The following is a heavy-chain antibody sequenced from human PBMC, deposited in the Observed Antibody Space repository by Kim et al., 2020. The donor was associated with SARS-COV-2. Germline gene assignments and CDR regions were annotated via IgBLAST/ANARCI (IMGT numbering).Heavy chain of an antibody. J-gene: IGHJ5*02. CDR2: IYYSGST. Sequence: SETLSLTCTVSGGSISSGGYYWSWIRQHPGKGLEWIGYIYYSGSTYYNPSLKSRVTISVDTSKNQFSLKLSSVTAADTAVYYCARNYGDQTNVVNWFDPWGQGTLVTVSS. CDR3: ARNYGDQTNVVNWFDP. CDR1: GGSISSGGYY. D-gene: IGHD4-17*01. V-gene: IGHV4-31*03.